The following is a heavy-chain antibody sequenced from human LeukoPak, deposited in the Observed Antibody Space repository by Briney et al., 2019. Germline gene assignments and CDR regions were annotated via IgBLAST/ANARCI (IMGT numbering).Heavy chain of an antibody. CDR3: ARGLAAPDH. J-gene: IGHJ4*02. V-gene: IGHV3-7*01. D-gene: IGHD3-9*01. CDR2: IKQDGSEK. CDR1: GFTFSNYW. Sequence: QPGGSLRLSCAASGFTFSNYWMSWVRQAPGKGLEWVANIKQDGSEKHYVDSVKGRFTISRDNAKNSLSLQMNTLRGEDTALYYRARGLAAPDHWGQGTLVTVSS.